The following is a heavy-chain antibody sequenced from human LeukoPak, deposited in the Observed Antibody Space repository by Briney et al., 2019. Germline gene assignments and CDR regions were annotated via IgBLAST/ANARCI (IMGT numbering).Heavy chain of an antibody. V-gene: IGHV1-69*04. J-gene: IGHJ3*02. CDR2: IIPILGIA. D-gene: IGHD2-2*01. Sequence: SVKVSXKASGGTFRSYTISWVRQAPGQGLEWMGRIIPILGIANYAQKFQGRVTITADKSTSTAYMELSSLRSEDTAVYYCAREKGYCSSTSCFDAFDIWGQGTMVTVSS. CDR3: AREKGYCSSTSCFDAFDI. CDR1: GGTFRSYT.